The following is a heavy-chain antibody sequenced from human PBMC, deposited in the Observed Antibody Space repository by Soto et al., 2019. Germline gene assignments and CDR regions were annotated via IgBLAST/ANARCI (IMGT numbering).Heavy chain of an antibody. D-gene: IGHD5-12*01. V-gene: IGHV3-66*01. CDR1: GSTASSNY. J-gene: IGHJ4*02. CDR2: IYSDGST. CDR3: ANQRGGYDRDFDY. Sequence: EVQLVESGGGLVQPGGSLRLACAASGSTASSNYMSWVRQAPGKGLEWVSVIYSDGSTYYADSVRGRFTISRDNSKNTLYLQMNSLRAEDTAVYYCANQRGGYDRDFDYWGQGTLVTVSS.